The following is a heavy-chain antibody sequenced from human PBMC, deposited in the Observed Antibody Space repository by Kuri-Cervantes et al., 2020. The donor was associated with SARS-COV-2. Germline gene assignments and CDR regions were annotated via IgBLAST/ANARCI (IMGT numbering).Heavy chain of an antibody. CDR3: ARDLGEIQLQTPSADY. CDR2: ISYDGSNK. J-gene: IGHJ4*02. Sequence: GESLKISCAASGFTFSSYAMHWVRQAPGKGLEWVAVISYDGSNKYYADSVKGRFTISRDNSKNTLYLQMNSLRAEDTAVYYCARDLGEIQLQTPSADYWGQGTLVTVSS. V-gene: IGHV3-30-3*01. D-gene: IGHD5-18*01. CDR1: GFTFSSYA.